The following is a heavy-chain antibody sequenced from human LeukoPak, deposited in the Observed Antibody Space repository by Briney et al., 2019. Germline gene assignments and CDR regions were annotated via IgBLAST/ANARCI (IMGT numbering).Heavy chain of an antibody. D-gene: IGHD4-17*01. CDR2: ISGSGGST. Sequence: PGGSLRLSCAASGFTFSSYAMSWVGQAPGKGLEGVAAISGSGGSTYYADSVKGRFTISRDNSKNTLYLQMNSLRAEDTAVYYCAKDRDYGDQPFDYWGQGTLVTVSS. V-gene: IGHV3-23*01. J-gene: IGHJ4*02. CDR1: GFTFSSYA. CDR3: AKDRDYGDQPFDY.